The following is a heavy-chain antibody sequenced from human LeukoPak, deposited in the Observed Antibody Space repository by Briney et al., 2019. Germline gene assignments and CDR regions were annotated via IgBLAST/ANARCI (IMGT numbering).Heavy chain of an antibody. CDR3: ARDLTGTTMDV. CDR2: ISAYNGNT. J-gene: IGHJ6*04. D-gene: IGHD1-7*01. Sequence: ASVTVSFMSSGYTFTNYGMSWVRQAPGQGLEWMGWISAYNGNTNYAQKLQGRVTMTTDTSTSTAYMELRSLRSDDTAVYYCARDLTGTTMDVWGKGTTVTVSS. V-gene: IGHV1-18*01. CDR1: GYTFTNYG.